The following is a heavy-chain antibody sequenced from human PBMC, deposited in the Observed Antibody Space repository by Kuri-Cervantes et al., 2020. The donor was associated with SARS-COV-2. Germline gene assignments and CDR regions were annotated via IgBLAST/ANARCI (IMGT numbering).Heavy chain of an antibody. CDR2: ISYDGSNK. CDR3: ARDLAVVVPAAIFDYYYGMDV. V-gene: IGHV3-30*03. D-gene: IGHD2-2*01. J-gene: IGHJ6*02. Sequence: GESLKISCAASGFTFSSYSMNWVRQAPGKGLEWVAVISYDGSNKYYADSVKGRFTISRDNSKNTLYLQMNSLRAEDTAVYYCARDLAVVVPAAIFDYYYGMDVWGQGTTVTVSS. CDR1: GFTFSSYS.